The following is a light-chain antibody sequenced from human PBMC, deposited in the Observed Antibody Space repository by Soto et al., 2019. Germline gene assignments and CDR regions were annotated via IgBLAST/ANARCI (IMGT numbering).Light chain of an antibody. J-gene: IGKJ2*01. V-gene: IGKV1-5*01. CDR3: QQYNNWPYT. Sequence: DIQMTQSPSTLPASVGDRVTITCRASQSISNWLAWYQQKPGTAPKVLIYGASTRATGIPARFSGSGSGTEFTLTISSLQSEDFAVYYCQQYNNWPYTFGQGTKVDIK. CDR1: QSISNW. CDR2: GAS.